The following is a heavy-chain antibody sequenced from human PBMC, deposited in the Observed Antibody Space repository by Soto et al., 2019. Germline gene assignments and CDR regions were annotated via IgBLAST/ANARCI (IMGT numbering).Heavy chain of an antibody. J-gene: IGHJ4*02. CDR2: IYTSGST. V-gene: IGHV4-4*07. CDR3: ARELSYYDLLPGYSTLGYFDY. CDR1: GGSISSYY. Sequence: PXAILWLTCTVPGGSISSYYWSWIRQPAGKGLEWIGRIYTSGSTNYNPSLKSRVTMSVDTSKNQFSLKLSSVTAADTAVYYCARELSYYDLLPGYSTLGYFDYWGQGTLVTVSS. D-gene: IGHD3-9*01.